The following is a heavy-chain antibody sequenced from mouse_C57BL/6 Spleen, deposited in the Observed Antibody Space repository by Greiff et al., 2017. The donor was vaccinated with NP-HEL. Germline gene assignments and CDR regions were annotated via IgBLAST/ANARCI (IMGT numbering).Heavy chain of an antibody. CDR1: GYTFTSYW. Sequence: VQLQQPGAELVRPGTSVKLSCKASGYTFTSYWMHWVKQRPGQGLEWIGVIDPSDSYTNYNQKFKGKATLTVDTSSSTAYMQLISLTSEDSAVYYCARGLRFHYFDYWGQGTTLTVSS. CDR2: IDPSDSYT. D-gene: IGHD3-1*01. CDR3: ARGLRFHYFDY. V-gene: IGHV1-59*01. J-gene: IGHJ2*01.